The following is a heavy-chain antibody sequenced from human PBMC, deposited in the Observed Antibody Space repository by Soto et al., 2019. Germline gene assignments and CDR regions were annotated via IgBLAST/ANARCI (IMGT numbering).Heavy chain of an antibody. CDR1: GFTFSSYA. V-gene: IGHV3-23*01. Sequence: EVQLLESGGGLVQPGGSLRLSCAASGFTFSSYAMSWVRQAPGKGLEWVSAISGSGGSTYYADSVKGRFTISRDNSKNTLYLQMNRLRAEDTAVYYCAKDRDIVVVVAATPVDHAFDIWGQGTMVTVSS. CDR2: ISGSGGST. D-gene: IGHD2-15*01. J-gene: IGHJ3*02. CDR3: AKDRDIVVVVAATPVDHAFDI.